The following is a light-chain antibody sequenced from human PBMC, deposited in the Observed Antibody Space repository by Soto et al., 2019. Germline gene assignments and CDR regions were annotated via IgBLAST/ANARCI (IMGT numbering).Light chain of an antibody. CDR1: SIGAYDY. J-gene: IGLJ1*01. V-gene: IGLV2-14*03. CDR3: SSYTSSSTYV. CDR2: DVS. Sequence: QSVLTQPASVSGSPGQSITISCTGTSIGAYDYVSWYQQHPGKAPKLMIYDVSHRPSGVSYRFSGSKSGSTASLTISGLQAEDEADYYCSSYTSSSTYVFGTGTKVTVL.